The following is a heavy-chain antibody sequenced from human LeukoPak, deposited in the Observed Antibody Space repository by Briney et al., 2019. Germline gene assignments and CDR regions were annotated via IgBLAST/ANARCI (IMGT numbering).Heavy chain of an antibody. CDR2: ISAYNGNT. D-gene: IGHD1-1*01. CDR3: ARDGGSNWNDEESGWFDS. CDR1: GYTFTSYG. J-gene: IGHJ5*01. Sequence: GVSVKVSCKASGYTFTSYGISWVRQAPGQGLEWMGWISAYNGNTNYAQKLQGRVTMTTDTSTSTAYMELRSLRSDDTAVYYCARDGGSNWNDEESGWFDSWGQGTLVTVSS. V-gene: IGHV1-18*01.